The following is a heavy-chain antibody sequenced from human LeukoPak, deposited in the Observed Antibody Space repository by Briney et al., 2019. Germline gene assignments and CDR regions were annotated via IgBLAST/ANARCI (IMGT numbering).Heavy chain of an antibody. V-gene: IGHV4-34*01. CDR1: GGSFSGYY. CDR3: ARRNLVASDP. CDR2: INHSGST. J-gene: IGHJ5*02. Sequence: PSETLSLTCAVYGGSFSGYYWSWIRQPPGKGLEWIGEINHSGSTNYNPSLKSRVTISVGTSKNQFSLKLSSVTAADTAVYYCARRNLVASDPWGQGTLVTVSS.